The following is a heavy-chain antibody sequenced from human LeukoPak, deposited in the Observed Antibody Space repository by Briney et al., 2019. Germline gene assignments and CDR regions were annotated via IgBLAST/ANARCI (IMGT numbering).Heavy chain of an antibody. J-gene: IGHJ4*02. CDR3: ARLSAAAVDH. CDR1: GGSISSYY. V-gene: IGHV4-59*01. D-gene: IGHD6-13*01. CDR2: IYYSGST. Sequence: PSETLSLTCTVSGGSISSYYWSRIPQPPGQGLEWIGYIYYSGSTNYNPSLKSRVTISVDTSKNQCSLKLSSVTAADTAGYYCARLSAAAVDHWGQGTLVTVSS.